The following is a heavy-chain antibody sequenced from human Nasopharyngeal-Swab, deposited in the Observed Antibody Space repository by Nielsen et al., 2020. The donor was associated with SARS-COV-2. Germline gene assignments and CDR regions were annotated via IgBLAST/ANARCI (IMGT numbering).Heavy chain of an antibody. J-gene: IGHJ3*02. V-gene: IGHV1-3*01. Sequence: ASVKVSCKASGYTFTSYAMHWVRQAPGQRLEWMGWINAGNGNTKYSQKFQGRVTITADESTSTAYMELSSLRSEDTAVYYCASRKGSYYDSSGYDRDAFDIWGQGTMVTVSS. CDR3: ASRKGSYYDSSGYDRDAFDI. CDR1: GYTFTSYA. CDR2: INAGNGNT. D-gene: IGHD3-22*01.